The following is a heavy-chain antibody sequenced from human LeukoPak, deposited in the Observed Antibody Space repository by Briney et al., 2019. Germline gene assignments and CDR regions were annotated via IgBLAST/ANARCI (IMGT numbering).Heavy chain of an antibody. D-gene: IGHD6-19*01. CDR3: ARDRAGIAVAGYFDY. Sequence: GGSLRLSCAASGFTFSSYSMNWVRQAPGKGLEWVSSISSSSSYIYYADSVKGRFTISRDNAKNSLYLQMNGLRAEDTAVYYCARDRAGIAVAGYFDYWGQGTLVTVSS. CDR1: GFTFSSYS. CDR2: ISSSSSYI. J-gene: IGHJ4*02. V-gene: IGHV3-21*01.